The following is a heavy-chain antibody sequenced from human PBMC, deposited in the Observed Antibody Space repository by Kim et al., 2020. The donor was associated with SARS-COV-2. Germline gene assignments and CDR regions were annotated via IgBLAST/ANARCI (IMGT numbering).Heavy chain of an antibody. CDR3: ARDSLGRGVFDS. D-gene: IGHD1-1*01. J-gene: IGHJ5*01. Sequence: TNYAPKMQGRVTMTTDTSTTTAFMELWSLRYDDTAVYYCARDSLGRGVFDSWGQGTLVTVST. V-gene: IGHV1-18*01. CDR2: T.